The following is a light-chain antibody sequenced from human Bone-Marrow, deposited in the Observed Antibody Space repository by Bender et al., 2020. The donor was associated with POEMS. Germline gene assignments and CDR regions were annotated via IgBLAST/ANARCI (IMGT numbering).Light chain of an antibody. J-gene: IGLJ1*01. CDR2: GYN. CDR3: CSFAGAFTYV. V-gene: IGLV1-40*01. CDR1: SSNTGSGYD. Sequence: QSVLTQPPSVSGAPGQRVTISCTGSSSNTGSGYDINWYQHLPGTAPKLLIYGYNNRPSGVPTRFSGSKSGNTASLTISGLQTEDEADYYCCSFAGAFTYVFGTGTRVTV.